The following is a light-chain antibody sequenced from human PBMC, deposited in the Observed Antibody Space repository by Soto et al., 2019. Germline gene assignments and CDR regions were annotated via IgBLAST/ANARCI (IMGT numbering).Light chain of an antibody. CDR3: QQYGSSPFT. Sequence: EIVLTQSPGTLSLSPGERATLSCRASQSVSSTYLAWYQQKPGQPPRLLIYGASSRATGIPDRLSGSGSGTDFTLTITRLESEDFAVYYCQQYGSSPFTFGQGTRLDMK. CDR2: GAS. J-gene: IGKJ5*01. CDR1: QSVSSTY. V-gene: IGKV3-20*01.